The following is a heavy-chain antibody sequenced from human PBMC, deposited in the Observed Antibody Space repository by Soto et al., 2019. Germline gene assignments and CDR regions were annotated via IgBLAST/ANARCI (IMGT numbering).Heavy chain of an antibody. J-gene: IGHJ6*02. D-gene: IGHD1-26*01. CDR3: AGFARGATKVYYYGMDV. CDR2: INHSGSS. CDR1: GGSFSGHY. V-gene: IGHV4-34*01. Sequence: SETLSLTCAVYGGSFSGHYWSWIRQPPGKGLEWIGEINHSGSSNYDPSLKSRVTISVDTSKNQFSLKLTSVTAADTAVYYCAGFARGATKVYYYGMDVWGQGTTVTVSS.